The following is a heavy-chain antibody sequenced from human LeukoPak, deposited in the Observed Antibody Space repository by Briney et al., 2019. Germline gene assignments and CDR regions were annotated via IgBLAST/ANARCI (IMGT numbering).Heavy chain of an antibody. CDR3: ARAPADTAMVESLGKYYYYYGMDV. CDR1: GGTFSSYA. D-gene: IGHD5-18*01. V-gene: IGHV1-69*13. CDR2: IIPIFGTA. Sequence: GASVKVSCKASGGTFSSYAISWVRQAPGQGLEWMGGIIPIFGTANYAQKFQGRVTITADESTSTAYMELSSLRSEDTAVYYCARAPADTAMVESLGKYYYYYGMDVWGQGTTVTVSS. J-gene: IGHJ6*02.